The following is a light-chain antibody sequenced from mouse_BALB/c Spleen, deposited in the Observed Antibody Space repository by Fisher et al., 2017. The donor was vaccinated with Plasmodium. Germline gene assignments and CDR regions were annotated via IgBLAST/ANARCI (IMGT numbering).Light chain of an antibody. CDR1: QSLVHSNGNTY. CDR3: FQASHIPLT. Sequence: DIVLTQSTLSLPVSLGDQASISCRSSQSLVHSNGNTYLHWFLQKTGQSPKLLIYKVSNRFSGVPDRFSGSGSGTDFTLKISSVEAEDLGIYYCFQASHIPLTFGSGTKLEIK. J-gene: IGKJ4*01. CDR2: KVS. V-gene: IGKV1-110*01.